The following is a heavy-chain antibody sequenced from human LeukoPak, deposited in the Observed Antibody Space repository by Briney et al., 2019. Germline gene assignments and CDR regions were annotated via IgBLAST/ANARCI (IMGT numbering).Heavy chain of an antibody. J-gene: IGHJ4*02. CDR3: ARFSRSYCSSTGCSKYFDY. CDR1: AFTFSSYA. D-gene: IGHD2-2*01. CDR2: ISAGADST. Sequence: GGSLRLSCAASAFTFSSYAMSWVRQAPGKGLEWVSAISAGADSTYYADSVQGRFTISRDNSKNTLFLQMNSLRAEDTAVYYCARFSRSYCSSTGCSKYFDYWGQGTLVTVSS. V-gene: IGHV3-23*01.